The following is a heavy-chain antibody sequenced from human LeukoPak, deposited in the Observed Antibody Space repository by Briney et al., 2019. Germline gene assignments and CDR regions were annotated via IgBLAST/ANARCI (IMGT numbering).Heavy chain of an antibody. J-gene: IGHJ6*02. CDR2: INHNGNVN. CDR1: GFTFSSYW. Sequence: GGSLRLSCAASGFTFSSYWMNWARQAPGKGLEWVASINHNGNVNYYVDSVKGRFTISRDNAKNSLYLQMSNLRAEDTAVYFCARGGDLDVWGQGATVTVSS. D-gene: IGHD2-21*01. V-gene: IGHV3-7*03. CDR3: ARGGDLDV.